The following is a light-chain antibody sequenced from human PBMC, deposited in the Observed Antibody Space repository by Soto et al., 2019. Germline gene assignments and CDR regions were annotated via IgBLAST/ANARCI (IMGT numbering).Light chain of an antibody. CDR2: DAS. CDR3: QQHSNWPIT. CDR1: QSVSSY. Sequence: EIVLTQSPAPLFVSPGERATLSCRASQSVSSYLAWYQQKPGQAPRLLIYDASNRATGIPARFSGSGSGTDFTLTISSLEPEDFAVYYCQQHSNWPITFGQGTRLEIK. V-gene: IGKV3-11*01. J-gene: IGKJ5*01.